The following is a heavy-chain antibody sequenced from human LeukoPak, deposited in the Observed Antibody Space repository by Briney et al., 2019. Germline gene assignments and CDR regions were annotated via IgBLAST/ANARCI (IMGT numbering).Heavy chain of an antibody. CDR3: ARVSIAARPTKYYFDY. V-gene: IGHV3-7*03. Sequence: PGGSLRLSCAASGFTFSSYWMSWVRQAPGKGLEWVANIKQDGSEKYYVDSVKGRFTISRDNAKNSLYLQMNSLRAEDTAVYYCARVSIAARPTKYYFDYWGQGTLVTVSS. D-gene: IGHD6-6*01. CDR2: IKQDGSEK. CDR1: GFTFSSYW. J-gene: IGHJ4*02.